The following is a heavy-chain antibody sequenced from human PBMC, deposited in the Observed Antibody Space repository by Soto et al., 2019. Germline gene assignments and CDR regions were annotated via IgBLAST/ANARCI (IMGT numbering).Heavy chain of an antibody. CDR1: GYTFSNSG. D-gene: IGHD2-2*01. CDR2: ISAYNGNT. CDR3: APDRSTSEY. Sequence: ASVNVSCKTSGYTFSNSGISWVRQAPGQGLELMGWISAYNGNTDYAQKLQDRVAMTTXXXXXXAXMELXXXTSDDTALYYCAPDRSTSEYWGQGTLVTVSS. V-gene: IGHV1-18*01. J-gene: IGHJ4*02.